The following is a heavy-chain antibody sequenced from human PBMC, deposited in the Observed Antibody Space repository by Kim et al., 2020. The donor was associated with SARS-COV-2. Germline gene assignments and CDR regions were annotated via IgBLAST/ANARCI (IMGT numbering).Heavy chain of an antibody. J-gene: IGHJ6*02. CDR3: ERGMGDTAMVYYYYGLDV. Sequence: GGSLRLSCAASGFTFSSYSMNWVRQAPGKGLEWVSSIRSSSSYIYYADSVKGRFTISRDNAKNSLYLQMNSLRAEDTAVYYCERGMGDTAMVYYYYGLDVWGQGTTVTDS. CDR1: GFTFSSYS. V-gene: IGHV3-21*01. D-gene: IGHD5-18*01. CDR2: IRSSSSYI.